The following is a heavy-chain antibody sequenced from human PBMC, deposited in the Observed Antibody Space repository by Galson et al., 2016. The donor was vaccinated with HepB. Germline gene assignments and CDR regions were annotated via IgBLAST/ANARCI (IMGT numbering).Heavy chain of an antibody. CDR3: AHRRGGLRIFGWLANLFGP. CDR2: IYWDDDK. D-gene: IGHD3-9*01. V-gene: IGHV2-5*02. J-gene: IGHJ5*02. Sequence: PALVKPTQTLTLTCTFSGFSLSTNGVGVGWIRQPPGKALEWLALIYWDDDKRYSPSLKSRLTITKDTSKNQVVLTMTNMDPVDTATYYCAHRRGGLRIFGWLANLFGPWGQGTLGTVSS. CDR1: GFSLSTNGVG.